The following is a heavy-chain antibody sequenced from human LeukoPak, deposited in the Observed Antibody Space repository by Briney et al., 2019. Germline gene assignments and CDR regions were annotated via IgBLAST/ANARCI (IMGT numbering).Heavy chain of an antibody. CDR1: GFTFSSYG. CDR2: IWYDGSNK. Sequence: GGSLRLSCAASGFTFSSYGMHWVRQAPGKGLEWVAVIWYDGSNKYYADSVKGRFTISRDNSKNTLYLQMNSLRAEDTAVYYCARDAYSSGLLTWFDPWGQGTLVTVSS. D-gene: IGHD6-19*01. CDR3: ARDAYSSGLLTWFDP. V-gene: IGHV3-33*01. J-gene: IGHJ5*02.